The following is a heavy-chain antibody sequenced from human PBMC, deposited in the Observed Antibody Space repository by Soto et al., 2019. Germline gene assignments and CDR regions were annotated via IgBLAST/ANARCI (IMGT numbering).Heavy chain of an antibody. CDR1: GFTFSSYG. Sequence: GGSLRLSCAASGFTFSSYGMHWVRQAPGKGLEWVAVIWYDGSNKYYADSVKGRFTISRDNSKNTLYLQMNSLRAEDTAVYYCARDHHYGSGSYLPVDYWGQGTLVTVSS. D-gene: IGHD3-10*01. CDR3: ARDHHYGSGSYLPVDY. J-gene: IGHJ4*02. V-gene: IGHV3-33*01. CDR2: IWYDGSNK.